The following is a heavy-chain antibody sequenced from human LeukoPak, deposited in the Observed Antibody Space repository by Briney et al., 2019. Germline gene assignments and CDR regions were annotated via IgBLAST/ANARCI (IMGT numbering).Heavy chain of an antibody. Sequence: ASVKVSCKVSGYTLTELSMHWVRQAPGKGLEWMGGFDPEDGETIYAQKFQGRVTMTEDTSTDTAYMELSSLRSEDTAVYYCATGEVVPAAVDAFDIWGQGTMVTVSS. D-gene: IGHD2-2*01. CDR2: FDPEDGET. J-gene: IGHJ3*02. V-gene: IGHV1-24*01. CDR1: GYTLTELS. CDR3: ATGEVVPAAVDAFDI.